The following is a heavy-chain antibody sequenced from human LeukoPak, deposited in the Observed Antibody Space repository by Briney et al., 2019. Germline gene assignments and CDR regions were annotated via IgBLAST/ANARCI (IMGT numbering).Heavy chain of an antibody. V-gene: IGHV3-33*08. CDR1: GFTFSSYS. J-gene: IGHJ4*02. Sequence: GGSLRLSCAASGFTFSSYSMNWVCQAPGKGLEWVAVIWYDRSNKYYADSVKGRFTISRDNSKNTLYLQMNSLRAEDTAVYYCARDDCSGGSCLVDYWGQGTLVTVSS. CDR2: IWYDRSNK. CDR3: ARDDCSGGSCLVDY. D-gene: IGHD2-15*01.